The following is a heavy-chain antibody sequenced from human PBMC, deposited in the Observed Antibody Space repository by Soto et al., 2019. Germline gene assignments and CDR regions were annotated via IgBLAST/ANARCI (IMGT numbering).Heavy chain of an antibody. D-gene: IGHD3-9*01. CDR2: ISYDGSNK. Sequence: GGSLRLSCAASGFTFSSYAMHWVRQAPGKGLEWVAVISYDGSNKYYADSVKGRFTISRDNSKNTLYLQMNSLRAEDTAVYYCARGYFGWLLPKDYWGQGTLVTVSS. CDR1: GFTFSSYA. CDR3: ARGYFGWLLPKDY. J-gene: IGHJ4*02. V-gene: IGHV3-30-3*01.